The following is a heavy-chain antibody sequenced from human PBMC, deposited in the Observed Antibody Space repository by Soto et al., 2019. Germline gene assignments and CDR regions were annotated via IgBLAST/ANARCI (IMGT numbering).Heavy chain of an antibody. J-gene: IGHJ5*02. CDR2: IYSSENT. D-gene: IGHD2-15*01. CDR3: ARLVQLLQGRWFDP. Sequence: SETLSLTCTVSGGSVSSSSYSWGWIRQSPGKGLEWIGTIYSSENTYYNPSLMSRVTISVDTSKNEFSLKLSSVTAADTAVYYCARLVQLLQGRWFDPWGQGTLVTVSS. CDR1: GGSVSSSSYS. V-gene: IGHV4-39*07.